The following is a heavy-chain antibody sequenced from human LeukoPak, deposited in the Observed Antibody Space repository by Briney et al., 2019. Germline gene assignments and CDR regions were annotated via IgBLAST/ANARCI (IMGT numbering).Heavy chain of an antibody. CDR1: GFTFSSFT. D-gene: IGHD2-2*01. CDR2: ISSGSTTV. CDR3: ARDLYCSSASCYAGTYYYYGLDV. J-gene: IGHJ6*02. V-gene: IGHV3-48*02. Sequence: GGSLRLSCAASGFTFSSFTMNWVRQAPGKGLEWVSYISSGSTTVYYADSVRGRFTISRDNAKNSLYLQMDSLRDEDTAVYYCARDLYCSSASCYAGTYYYYGLDVWGQGTTVTVSS.